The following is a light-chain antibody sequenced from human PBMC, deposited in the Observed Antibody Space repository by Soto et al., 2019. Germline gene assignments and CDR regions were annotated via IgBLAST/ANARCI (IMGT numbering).Light chain of an antibody. J-gene: IGKJ1*01. CDR1: QSVSSY. V-gene: IGKV3-11*01. Sequence: ILLTQSPSTLSLYPGERATLSCRASQSVSSYLAWYQQKPGQAPRLLIYDASNRATGIPARFSGSGSGTDFTLTISSLEPEDFAVYYCQQRSNWLWTFGQGTKVDIK. CDR3: QQRSNWLWT. CDR2: DAS.